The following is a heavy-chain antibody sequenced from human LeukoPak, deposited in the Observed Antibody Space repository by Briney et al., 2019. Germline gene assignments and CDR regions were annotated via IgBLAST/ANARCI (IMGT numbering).Heavy chain of an antibody. D-gene: IGHD2-2*01. CDR2: IYYSGST. CDR3: ARDVLVPAAIYPDAFDV. J-gene: IGHJ3*01. CDR1: GGSISSYY. Sequence: PSETLSLTCTVSGGSISSYYWSWIRQPPGKGLEWIGYIYYSGSTNYNPSLKSRVTISVDTSKNQFSLKLSSVTAADTAVYYCARDVLVPAAIYPDAFDVWGQGTMVTVSS. V-gene: IGHV4-59*01.